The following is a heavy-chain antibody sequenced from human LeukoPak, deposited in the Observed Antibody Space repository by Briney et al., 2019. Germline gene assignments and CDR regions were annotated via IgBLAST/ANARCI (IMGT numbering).Heavy chain of an antibody. CDR2: IIPIFGTA. J-gene: IGHJ5*02. CDR1: GGTFSSYA. V-gene: IGHV1-69*05. CDR3: ARVHHKYNWFDP. Sequence: ASVKVSCKASGGTFSSYAISWVRQAPGQGLEWMGRIIPIFGTANYAQKFQDRVTITTDESTSTAYMELSSLRSEDTAVYYCARVHHKYNWFDPWGQGTLVTVSS. D-gene: IGHD1-14*01.